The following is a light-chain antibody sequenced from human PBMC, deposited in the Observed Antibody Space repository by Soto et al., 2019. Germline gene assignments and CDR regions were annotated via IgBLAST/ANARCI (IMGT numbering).Light chain of an antibody. CDR3: TSWTTSTTMI. CDR2: DVN. CDR1: SSDIGAYNF. V-gene: IGLV2-14*03. Sequence: LTQPASVSGSPGQSITISCTGTSSDIGAYNFVSWYQQHPGKAPKLMLYDVNIRPSGVSNRFSGSKSGSTASLTISGLQAEDEADYYCTSWTTSTTMIFGGGTKVTVL. J-gene: IGLJ2*01.